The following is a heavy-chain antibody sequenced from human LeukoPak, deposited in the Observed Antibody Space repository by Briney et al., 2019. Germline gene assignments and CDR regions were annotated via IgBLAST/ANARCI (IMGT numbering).Heavy chain of an antibody. Sequence: PSQTLSLTCTVSGDSISSGDYYWSWIRQPAGKGLEWIGRISSSGSTNYNPSLKSRVTISVDTSKNQFSLKLSSVTAADTAVYYCAGKDVRWRYFDYWGQGTLVTVSS. CDR3: AGKDVRWRYFDY. D-gene: IGHD4-23*01. CDR2: ISSSGST. J-gene: IGHJ4*02. V-gene: IGHV4-61*02. CDR1: GDSISSGDYY.